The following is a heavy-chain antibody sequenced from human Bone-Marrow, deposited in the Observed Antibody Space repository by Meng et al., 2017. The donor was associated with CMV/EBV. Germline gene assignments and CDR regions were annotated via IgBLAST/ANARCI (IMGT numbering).Heavy chain of an antibody. V-gene: IGHV1-69*10. J-gene: IGHJ4*02. CDR1: GGTFSSYA. D-gene: IGHD1-26*01. Sequence: SVKVSCKASGGTFSSYAISWVRQAPGQGLEWMGGIIPILGIANYAQKFQGRVTITADKSTSTAYMELSSLRSEDTAVYYCARGLVVGAAFDYWGQGTRVTVYS. CDR2: IIPILGIA. CDR3: ARGLVVGAAFDY.